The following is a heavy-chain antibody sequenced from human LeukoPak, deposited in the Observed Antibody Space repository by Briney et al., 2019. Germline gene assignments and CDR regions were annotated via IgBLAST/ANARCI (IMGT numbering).Heavy chain of an antibody. CDR1: GFTVSSNY. Sequence: GGSLRLSCAASGFTVSSNYMSWVRQAPGKGLEWVSVIYSGGSTYYADSVKGRFTISRDNSKNTLYLQMNSLRAEDTAVYYCARVAVGEYHFNYWGPGTLVTVSS. J-gene: IGHJ4*02. V-gene: IGHV3-66*01. CDR3: ARVAVGEYHFNY. CDR2: IYSGGST. D-gene: IGHD1-26*01.